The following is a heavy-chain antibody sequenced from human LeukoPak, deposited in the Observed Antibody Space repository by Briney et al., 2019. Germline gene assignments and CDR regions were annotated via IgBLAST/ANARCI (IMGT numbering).Heavy chain of an antibody. D-gene: IGHD4-17*01. J-gene: IGHJ4*02. Sequence: SETLSLTCTVSGGSISSYYWNWIRQPAGKGLEWIGRIYSSGSANYNPSLKSRVTMSVDTSKNQFSLKLSSVTAADTAVYYCARSYGVQTPDYWGQGTLVTVSS. CDR1: GGSISSYY. CDR2: IYSSGSA. V-gene: IGHV4-4*07. CDR3: ARSYGVQTPDY.